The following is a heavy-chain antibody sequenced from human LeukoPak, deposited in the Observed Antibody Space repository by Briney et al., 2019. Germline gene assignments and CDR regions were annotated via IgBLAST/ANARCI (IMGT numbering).Heavy chain of an antibody. CDR2: ISGSGGGT. Sequence: KAGGSLRLSCAASGFTFSSYAMSWVRQAPGKGLEWVSAISGSGGGTYYADSVKGRFTISRDNSKNTLYLQMNSLRAEDTAVYYCAKGDYYDSRSNMDVWGQGTTVTVSS. V-gene: IGHV3-23*01. D-gene: IGHD3-22*01. CDR1: GFTFSSYA. CDR3: AKGDYYDSRSNMDV. J-gene: IGHJ6*02.